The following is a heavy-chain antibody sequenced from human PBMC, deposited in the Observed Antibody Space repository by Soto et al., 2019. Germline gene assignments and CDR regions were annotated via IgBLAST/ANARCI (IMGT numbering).Heavy chain of an antibody. Sequence: GASVKVSCKASGYTFTSYYMHWVRQAPGQGLEWMGIINPSGGSTSYAQKFQGRVTMTRDTSTSTVYMELSSLRSEDTAVYYCARDGNYDFLPVFYYYFAYWAKGTLVTVSS. V-gene: IGHV1-46*01. CDR2: INPSGGST. CDR1: GYTFTSYY. CDR3: ARDGNYDFLPVFYYYFAY. D-gene: IGHD3-9*01. J-gene: IGHJ4*02.